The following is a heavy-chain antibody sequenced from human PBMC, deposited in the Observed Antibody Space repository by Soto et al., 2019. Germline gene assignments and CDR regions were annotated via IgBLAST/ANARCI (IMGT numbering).Heavy chain of an antibody. CDR1: GYTFTAYT. D-gene: IGHD5-12*01. CDR3: ARVSFETSGFADY. CDR2: INAANGAT. V-gene: IGHV1-3*01. Sequence: QVQFVQSGAEVKKPGASVKVSCKASGYTFTAYTIHWVRQAPGQSLEWMGWINAANGATKYSEKFQCRVTITRDTSARTAYMDLSSLSSKDTAVYFCARVSFETSGFADYWGQGTLVTVSS. J-gene: IGHJ4*02.